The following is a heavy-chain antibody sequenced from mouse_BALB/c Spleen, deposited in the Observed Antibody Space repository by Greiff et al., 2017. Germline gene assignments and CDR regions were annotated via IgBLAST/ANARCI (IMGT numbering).Heavy chain of an antibody. V-gene: IGHV14-3*02. CDR2: IDPANGNT. CDR3: ARGVYYGSSSYAMDY. J-gene: IGHJ4*01. D-gene: IGHD1-1*01. Sequence: EVQLQQSGAELVKPGASVKLSCTASGFNIKDTYMHWVKQRPEQGLEWIGRIDPANGNTKYDPKFQGKATITADTSSNTAYLQLSSLTSEDTAVYYCARGVYYGSSSYAMDYWGQGTSVTVSS. CDR1: GFNIKDTY.